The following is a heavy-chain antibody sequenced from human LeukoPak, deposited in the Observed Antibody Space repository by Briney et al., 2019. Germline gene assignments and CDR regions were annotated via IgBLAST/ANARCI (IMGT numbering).Heavy chain of an antibody. CDR2: IKQDGSER. V-gene: IGHV3-7*01. J-gene: IGHJ4*02. D-gene: IGHD5-12*01. CDR3: ARIYHS. CDR1: GFTFSSYW. Sequence: PGGSLRLSCAASGFTFSSYWMTWVRQAPGKGLEWVANIKQDGSERYYVDSVKGRFTISRDNAKNSLYLQMDSLRGEDTAVYHCARIYHSWGQGTLVTVSS.